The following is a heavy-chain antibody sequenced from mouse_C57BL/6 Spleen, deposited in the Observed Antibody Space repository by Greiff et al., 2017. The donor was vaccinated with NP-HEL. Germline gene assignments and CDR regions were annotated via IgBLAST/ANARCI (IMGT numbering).Heavy chain of an antibody. CDR1: GYSITSGYY. CDR2: ISYDGSN. V-gene: IGHV3-6*01. J-gene: IGHJ2*01. D-gene: IGHD1-1*01. Sequence: EVKLQESGPCLVKPSQSLSLTCSVTGYSITSGYYWNWIRQFPGNKLEWMGYISYDGSNNYNPSLKNRISITRDTSKNQFFLKLNSVTTEDTATYYCARRGYYYGSSFDYWGQGTTLTVSS. CDR3: ARRGYYYGSSFDY.